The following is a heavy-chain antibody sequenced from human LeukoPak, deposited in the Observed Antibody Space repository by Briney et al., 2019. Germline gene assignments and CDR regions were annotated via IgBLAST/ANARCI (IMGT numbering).Heavy chain of an antibody. D-gene: IGHD4-11*01. CDR3: ARPQRYSNYALDY. CDR1: GGSISDSSYY. J-gene: IGHJ4*02. Sequence: SETLSLTCTVSGGSISDSSYYWGWIRQPPGKGLEWIGSIYYSGSTYYKPSLKSRVTMSVDTSKNQFSLKLSSVTAADTAVYYCARPQRYSNYALDYWGQGTLVTVSS. V-gene: IGHV4-39*01. CDR2: IYYSGST.